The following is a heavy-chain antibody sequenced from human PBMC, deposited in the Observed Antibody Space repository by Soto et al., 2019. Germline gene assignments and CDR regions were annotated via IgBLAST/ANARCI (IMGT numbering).Heavy chain of an antibody. CDR2: ISAYNGNT. CDR1: GYTFTSYG. D-gene: IGHD2-2*01. V-gene: IGHV1-18*01. J-gene: IGHJ6*02. CDR3: ARVDCSSTSSTYYYYYGMDV. Sequence: SVKVSCKASGYTFTSYGISWVRQAPGQGLEWMGWISAYNGNTNYAQKLQGRVTMTTDTSTSTAYMELRSLRSDDTAVYYCARVDCSSTSSTYYYYYGMDVCGQGTTVTSSS.